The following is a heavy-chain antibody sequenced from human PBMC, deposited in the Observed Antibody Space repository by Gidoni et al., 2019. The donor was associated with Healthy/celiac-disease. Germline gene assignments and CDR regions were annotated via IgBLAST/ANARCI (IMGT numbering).Heavy chain of an antibody. V-gene: IGHV3-23*01. CDR2: ISGSGGRT. CDR1: GFTFSSYA. Sequence: EVQLLESGGGLVQPGGSLRLSCAASGFTFSSYAMSWVRQAPGKGLEWVSAISGSGGRTYYADSVKGRFTISRDNSKNTLYLQMNSLRAEDTAVYYCAKDLIPFGVVTVFDYWGQGTLVTVSS. CDR3: AKDLIPFGVVTVFDY. J-gene: IGHJ4*02. D-gene: IGHD3-3*01.